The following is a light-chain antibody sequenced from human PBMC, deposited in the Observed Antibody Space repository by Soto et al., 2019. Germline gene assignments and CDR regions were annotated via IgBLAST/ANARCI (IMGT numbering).Light chain of an antibody. Sequence: EIVLTPSPATLSVSPEERVTLSCRASQSVDINLAWYQQKPGQAPRLLIYGASTRATDMSGTFSGRGSGTEFTLTISNVRPEDFAVYYCQQYRSWPRTFGQGTKVDIK. CDR2: GAS. J-gene: IGKJ1*01. CDR1: QSVDIN. V-gene: IGKV3-15*01. CDR3: QQYRSWPRT.